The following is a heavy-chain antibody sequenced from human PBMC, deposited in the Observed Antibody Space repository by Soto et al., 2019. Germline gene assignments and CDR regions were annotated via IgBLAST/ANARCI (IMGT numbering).Heavy chain of an antibody. CDR3: AKENTPPYFDS. D-gene: IGHD2-15*01. Sequence: PGGSLRLSCAASGFGLNDFGIHWVRQAPGKGLEWVAHIWYDGKRKNYVDSVKGRFTVSRDSSNNTVYLQMNSLRVEDTAVYYCAKENTPPYFDSWGQGALVTVSS. V-gene: IGHV3-33*06. J-gene: IGHJ4*02. CDR1: GFGLNDFG. CDR2: IWYDGKRK.